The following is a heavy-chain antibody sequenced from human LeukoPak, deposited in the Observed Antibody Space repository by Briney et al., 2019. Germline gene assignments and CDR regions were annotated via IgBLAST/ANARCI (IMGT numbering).Heavy chain of an antibody. Sequence: ASVKVSCKASGGTSSSYAISWVRQAPGQGLEWMGGIIPIFGTANYAQKFQGRVTITTDESTSTAYMELSSLRSEDTAVYYCAREADTAMYSWFDPWGQGTLVTVSS. D-gene: IGHD5-18*01. CDR3: AREADTAMYSWFDP. CDR1: GGTSSSYA. CDR2: IIPIFGTA. V-gene: IGHV1-69*05. J-gene: IGHJ5*02.